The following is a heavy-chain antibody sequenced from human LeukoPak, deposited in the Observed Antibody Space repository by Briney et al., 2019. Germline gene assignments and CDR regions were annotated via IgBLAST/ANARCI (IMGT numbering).Heavy chain of an antibody. J-gene: IGHJ4*02. Sequence: ASVQVSCQTSGYNFFKYAIHWVRQAPGQSFEWMGWIDGGNGDTRFSQKFQDRVSFTRDTFATTVYMELTSLRSEDTAVYYCARDQSRDIRVDFDYWGQGALVVVSS. CDR1: GYNFFKYA. CDR2: IDGGNGDT. D-gene: IGHD5-24*01. CDR3: ARDQSRDIRVDFDY. V-gene: IGHV1-3*01.